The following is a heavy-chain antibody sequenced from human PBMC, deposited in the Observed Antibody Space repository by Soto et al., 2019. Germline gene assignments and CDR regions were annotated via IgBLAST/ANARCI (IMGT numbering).Heavy chain of an antibody. CDR2: ISSGGTTT. V-gene: IGHV3-23*01. J-gene: IGHJ4*02. Sequence: GGSLRLSCTASGFSFSTHAMSWVRQAPGKGLEWVSNISSGGTTTFYAASVEGRFTISRDKSKNTLYLQMNSLRADDTAVYYCAREGGSIGGWFGRKFDSWGQGTQVTVSS. D-gene: IGHD6-19*01. CDR1: GFSFSTHA. CDR3: AREGGSIGGWFGRKFDS.